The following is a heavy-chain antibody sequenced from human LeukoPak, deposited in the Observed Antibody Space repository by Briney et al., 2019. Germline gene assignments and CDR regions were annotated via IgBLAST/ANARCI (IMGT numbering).Heavy chain of an antibody. CDR1: GGSISSSSYY. J-gene: IGHJ5*02. CDR3: ARVRNRITIFGVEPLNWFDP. D-gene: IGHD3-3*01. Sequence: PSETLSLTCTVSGGSISSSSYYWGWIRQPPGKGLEWIGSIYYSGSTYYNPSLKSRVTISVDTSKNQFSLRLSSVTAADTAVYYCARVRNRITIFGVEPLNWFDPWGQGTLVTVSS. V-gene: IGHV4-39*07. CDR2: IYYSGST.